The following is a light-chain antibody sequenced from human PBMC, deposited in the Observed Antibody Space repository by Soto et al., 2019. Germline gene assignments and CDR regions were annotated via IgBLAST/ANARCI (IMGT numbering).Light chain of an antibody. CDR2: GNN. CDR3: QSYGSSLSGYV. Sequence: QSVLTQPPSVSGAPGQRVTISCTGSSSNIGAGYDVHWYQQLPGTAPTLLISGNNNRPSGVPDRLSGSKSGTSASLAITGLRAEDEADYFCQSYGSSLSGYVFGTGTKVTVL. CDR1: SSNIGAGYD. J-gene: IGLJ1*01. V-gene: IGLV1-40*01.